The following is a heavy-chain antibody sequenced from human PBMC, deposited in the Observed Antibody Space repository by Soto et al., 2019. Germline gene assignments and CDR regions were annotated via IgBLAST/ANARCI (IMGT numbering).Heavy chain of an antibody. V-gene: IGHV1-3*01. D-gene: IGHD6-19*01. CDR2: INAGNGNT. CDR3: ARAGDSSGWFLNYYYYGMDV. CDR1: GYTFTSYA. Sequence: ASVKVSCKASGYTFTSYAMHWVRQAPGQRXEWMGWINAGNGNTKYSQKFQGRVTITRDTSASTAYMELSSLRSEDTAVYYCARAGDSSGWFLNYYYYGMDVWGQGTTVTVSS. J-gene: IGHJ6*02.